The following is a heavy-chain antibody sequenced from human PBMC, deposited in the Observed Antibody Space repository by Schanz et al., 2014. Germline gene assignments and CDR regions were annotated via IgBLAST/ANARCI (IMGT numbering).Heavy chain of an antibody. Sequence: EVQLVESGGNLVQPGGSLRLSCVASGFTFSSHSMNWVRQPPGKGLEWVANIKGDSSEKNYVDSVKGRFTLSRDNAKNSMYLQMNSLRVEDTAVYYCARDPNSVNEIDYWGQGTLVTVSS. CDR2: IKGDSSEK. V-gene: IGHV3-7*03. J-gene: IGHJ4*02. CDR1: GFTFSSHS. D-gene: IGHD5-12*01. CDR3: ARDPNSVNEIDY.